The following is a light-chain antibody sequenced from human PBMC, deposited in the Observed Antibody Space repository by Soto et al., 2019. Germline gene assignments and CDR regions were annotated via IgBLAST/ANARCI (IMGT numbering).Light chain of an antibody. J-gene: IGKJ3*01. CDR1: KRVTSNS. CDR3: HQSYSTPFT. CDR2: GSS. V-gene: IGKV3-20*01. Sequence: EIVLTQSPGTLSLSPGERATLSCGASKRVTSNSLAWYQQKPGQAPRLLIYGSSTRATGIPDRFTGSGSGTDFTLTISRLEPEDFAPYYCHQSYSTPFTFDPGTKVDIK.